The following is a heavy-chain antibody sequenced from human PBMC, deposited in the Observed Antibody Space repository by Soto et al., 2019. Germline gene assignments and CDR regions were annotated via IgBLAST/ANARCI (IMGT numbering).Heavy chain of an antibody. CDR3: ARDAPLRNGMDV. V-gene: IGHV1-69*18. D-gene: IGHD3-3*01. CDR2: IIPMYGRR. Sequence: QVLLVQSGAEVRKPGSSVKVSCKPSGGTFSDYAFSWVRQAPGQGLKWMGNIIPMYGRRNYAQKYQGRVTISADESTTTVYVEMRGLSFEDTAVYFCARDAPLRNGMDVWGQGTTVTVSS. J-gene: IGHJ6*02. CDR1: GGTFSDYA.